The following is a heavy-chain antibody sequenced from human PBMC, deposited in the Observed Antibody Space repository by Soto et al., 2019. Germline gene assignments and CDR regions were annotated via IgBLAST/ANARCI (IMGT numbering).Heavy chain of an antibody. V-gene: IGHV3-23*01. D-gene: IGHD3-3*01. CDR2: ISGSGGST. J-gene: IGHJ4*02. CDR3: AKDPRKSYDFWSDQYYFDY. CDR1: GFTFSSYA. Sequence: GGSLRLSCAASGFTFSSYAMSWVRQAPGKGLEWVSAISGSGGSTYYADSVKGRFTISRDNSKNTLYLQMNSLRAEDTAVYYCAKDPRKSYDFWSDQYYFDYWGQGTLVTVSS.